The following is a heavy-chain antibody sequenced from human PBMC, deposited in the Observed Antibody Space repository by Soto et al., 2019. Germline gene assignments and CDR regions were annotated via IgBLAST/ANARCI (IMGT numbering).Heavy chain of an antibody. Sequence: GGSLRLSCAASGFTFSSYAMSWVRQAPGKGLEWVSAISGSGGSTYHADSVKGRFTISRDNSKNTLYLQMNSLRAEDTAVYYCAISAMYYDSSGPFDYWGQGTLVTVSS. V-gene: IGHV3-23*01. CDR2: ISGSGGST. CDR1: GFTFSSYA. CDR3: AISAMYYDSSGPFDY. D-gene: IGHD3-22*01. J-gene: IGHJ4*02.